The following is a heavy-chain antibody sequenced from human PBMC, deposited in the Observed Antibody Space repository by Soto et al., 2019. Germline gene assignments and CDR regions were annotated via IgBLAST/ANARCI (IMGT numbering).Heavy chain of an antibody. CDR3: ARGYSSSWEYNWFDP. V-gene: IGHV4-39*01. J-gene: IGHJ5*02. D-gene: IGHD6-13*01. CDR2: SYYSGST. CDR1: GGSISSISYY. Sequence: SETLSLTCTGSGGSISSISYYWGWIRQPPGKGLEWSGSSYYSGSTYYNPSLKSRVTISVDTSKNQFSLKMSSVTAADTAVYYCARGYSSSWEYNWFDPWGQGTLVTVSS.